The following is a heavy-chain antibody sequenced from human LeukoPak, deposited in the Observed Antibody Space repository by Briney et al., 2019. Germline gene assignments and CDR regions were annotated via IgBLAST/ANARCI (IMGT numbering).Heavy chain of an antibody. J-gene: IGHJ4*02. D-gene: IGHD4-11*01. Sequence: GASVKVSCKASGYTFTDYYMHWVRQAPGQGLEWMGWINPNSGGTNYARNFQARVTMTRDTSISTAYMEVSRLTSDDTAVFYCARDLMTTIRSPFDYWGQGTLVTVSS. CDR1: GYTFTDYY. CDR3: ARDLMTTIRSPFDY. V-gene: IGHV1-2*02. CDR2: INPNSGGT.